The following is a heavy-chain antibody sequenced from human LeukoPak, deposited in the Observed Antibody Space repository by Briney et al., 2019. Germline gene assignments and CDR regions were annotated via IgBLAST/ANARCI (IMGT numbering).Heavy chain of an antibody. D-gene: IGHD3-22*01. V-gene: IGHV1-69*06. J-gene: IGHJ4*02. Sequence: GASVKVSCKASGGTFSSYAISWVRQAPGQGLEWMGGIIPIFGTANYAQKFQGRVTITADKSTSTAYMELSRLRSDDTAVYYCARGSRIVVVITTPFDYWGQGTLVTVSS. CDR2: IIPIFGTA. CDR1: GGTFSSYA. CDR3: ARGSRIVVVITTPFDY.